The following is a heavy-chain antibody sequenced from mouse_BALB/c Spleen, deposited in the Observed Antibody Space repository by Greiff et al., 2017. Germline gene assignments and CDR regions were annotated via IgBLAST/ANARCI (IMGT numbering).Heavy chain of an antibody. CDR1: GFSLTSYG. J-gene: IGHJ3*01. Sequence: VQLQQSGPGLVAPSQSLSITCTVSGFSLTSYGVHWVRQPPGKGLEWLGVIWAGGSTNYNSALMSRLSISKDNSKSQVFLKMNSLQTDDTAMYYCARASPLNWDGFTYWGQGTLVTVSA. CDR3: ARASPLNWDGFTY. V-gene: IGHV2-9*02. D-gene: IGHD4-1*01. CDR2: IWAGGST.